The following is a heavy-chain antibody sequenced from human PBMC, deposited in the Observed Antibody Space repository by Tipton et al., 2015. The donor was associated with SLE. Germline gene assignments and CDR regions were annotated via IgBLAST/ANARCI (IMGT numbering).Heavy chain of an antibody. J-gene: IGHJ4*02. CDR2: IFHLGMT. V-gene: IGHV4-39*01. D-gene: IGHD3-3*01. CDR3: ARHGAVLRFLEWSQYFDH. CDR1: GDAITNNNFY. Sequence: LRLSCTVSGDAITNNNFYWDWVRQPPGKGLEWIGSIFHLGMTYYNPSLESRVTLSVDTSKNQFSLKLSSVTAADTAVYYCARHGAVLRFLEWSQYFDHWGQGTLVTVSS.